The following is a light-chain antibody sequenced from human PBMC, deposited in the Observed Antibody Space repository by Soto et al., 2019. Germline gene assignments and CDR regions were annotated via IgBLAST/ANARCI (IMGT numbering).Light chain of an antibody. Sequence: RVMAQSPAALSVSPGGIATLSCRASRGSSSSLAWYQQKPGQAPGLLIYGASTRATGIPARFGGSRSGTELTLTITSLQSEDFQVYYCQQYTFLPLTCGGGTKV. CDR3: QQYTFLPLT. CDR1: RGSSSS. CDR2: GAS. V-gene: IGKV3-15*01. J-gene: IGKJ4*01.